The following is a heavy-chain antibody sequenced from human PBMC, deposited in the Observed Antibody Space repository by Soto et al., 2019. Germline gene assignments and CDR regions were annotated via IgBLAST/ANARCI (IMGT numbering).Heavy chain of an antibody. CDR3: ARVSPAMYYFDY. V-gene: IGHV4-61*05. D-gene: IGHD2-2*01. Sequence: SETLSLTCTVSGGSICSSSYDWGWIRQPPGKGLEWIGYIYYSGSTNYNPSLKSRVTISVDTSKNQFSLKLSSVTAADTAVYYCARVSPAMYYFDYWGQGTLVTVSS. CDR2: IYYSGST. J-gene: IGHJ4*02. CDR1: GGSICSSSYD.